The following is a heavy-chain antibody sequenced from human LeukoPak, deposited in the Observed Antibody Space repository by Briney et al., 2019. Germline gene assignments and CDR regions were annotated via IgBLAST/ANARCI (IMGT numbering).Heavy chain of an antibody. V-gene: IGHV3-30-3*01. J-gene: IGHJ4*02. D-gene: IGHD3-3*01. CDR2: ISYDGSNK. Sequence: GGSLRLSCAASGFTFSSYAMHRVRQAPGKGLEWVAVISYDGSNKYYADSVKGRFTISRDNSKNTLYLQMNSLRAEDTAVYYCARSIRFLEWLPPFFDYWGQGTLVTVSS. CDR3: ARSIRFLEWLPPFFDY. CDR1: GFTFSSYA.